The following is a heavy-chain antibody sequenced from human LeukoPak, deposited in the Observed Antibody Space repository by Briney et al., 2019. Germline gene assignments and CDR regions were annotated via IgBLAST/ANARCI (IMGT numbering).Heavy chain of an antibody. CDR1: GYSISSGYY. CDR3: ATLTDDYYYYYYMDV. Sequence: PSETLSLTCTVSGYSISSGYYWGWIRQPPGKGLEWIGSIYHSGSTYYNPSLKSRVTISVDTSKNQFSLKLSSVTAADTAVYYCATLTDDYYYYYYMDVWGKGTTVTVSS. CDR2: IYHSGST. J-gene: IGHJ6*03. V-gene: IGHV4-38-2*02. D-gene: IGHD1-14*01.